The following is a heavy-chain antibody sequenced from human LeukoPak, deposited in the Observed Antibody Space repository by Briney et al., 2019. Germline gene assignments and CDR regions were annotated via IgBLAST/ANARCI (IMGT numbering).Heavy chain of an antibody. Sequence: TTSETLSLTCTVSGGSISSGGYYWSWIRQHPGKGLEWIGYIYYSGSTSYNPSLKSRVTISVDTFTNQFSLKPSSVTAADTAVYYCAREAPLYDSSGYSSFDYCGQGTLVTVYS. CDR3: AREAPLYDSSGYSSFDY. CDR1: GGSISSGGYY. CDR2: IYYSGST. V-gene: IGHV4-31*03. J-gene: IGHJ4*02. D-gene: IGHD3-22*01.